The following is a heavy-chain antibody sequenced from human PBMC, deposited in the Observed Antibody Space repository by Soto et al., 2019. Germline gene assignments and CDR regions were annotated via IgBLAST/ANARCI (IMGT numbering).Heavy chain of an antibody. D-gene: IGHD2-2*01. CDR2: ISYDGSNK. V-gene: IGHV3-30*18. J-gene: IGHJ6*02. CDR1: GFTFSSYG. Sequence: GGSLRLSCAASGFTFSSYGMHWVRQAPGKGLEWVAVISYDGSNKYYADSVKGRFTISRDNSKNTLYLQMNSLRAEDTAVYYCAKDLYCSSTSCYSTAPRLITDYYYYYGMDVWGQGTTVTVSS. CDR3: AKDLYCSSTSCYSTAPRLITDYYYYYGMDV.